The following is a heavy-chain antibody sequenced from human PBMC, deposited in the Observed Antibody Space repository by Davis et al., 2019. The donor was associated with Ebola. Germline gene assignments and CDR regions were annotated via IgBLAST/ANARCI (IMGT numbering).Heavy chain of an antibody. V-gene: IGHV5-51*01. CDR1: GYSFTSYW. Sequence: QVSCQGSGYSFTSYWTGCLRQMPGKGLEWMGLIYPGDSDTRYSPSFQGQVTISADKSISTAYLQWSSLKASDTAMYYCARTVATYGSGSYYYYYYGMDVWGQGTTVTVSS. J-gene: IGHJ6*02. CDR3: ARTVATYGSGSYYYYYYGMDV. D-gene: IGHD3-10*01. CDR2: IYPGDSDT.